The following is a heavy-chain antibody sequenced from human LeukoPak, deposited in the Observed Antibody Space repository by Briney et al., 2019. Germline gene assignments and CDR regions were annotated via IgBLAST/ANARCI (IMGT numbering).Heavy chain of an antibody. V-gene: IGHV4-34*01. J-gene: IGHJ4*02. Sequence: SETLSLTCAVYGGSFSGYYWSWIRQPPGKGLEWIGEINHSGSTNYNPSLKSRVTISVDTSKDQFSLKLSSVTAADTAVYYCASWGYTVTSDYWGQGTLVTVSS. CDR1: GGSFSGYY. D-gene: IGHD4-11*01. CDR3: ASWGYTVTSDY. CDR2: INHSGST.